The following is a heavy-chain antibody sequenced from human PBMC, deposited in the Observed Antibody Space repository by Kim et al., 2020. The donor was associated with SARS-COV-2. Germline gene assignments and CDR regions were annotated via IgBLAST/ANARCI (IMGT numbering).Heavy chain of an antibody. J-gene: IGHJ5*02. Sequence: ASVKVSCKASGYTFTGYYMHWVRQAPGQGLEWMGWINPNSGGTNYAQKFQGWVTMTRDTSISTAYMELSRLRSDDTAVYYCARAISPWLDTAMVLSWFDPWGQGTLVTVSS. CDR3: ARAISPWLDTAMVLSWFDP. CDR1: GYTFTGYY. V-gene: IGHV1-2*04. CDR2: INPNSGGT. D-gene: IGHD5-18*01.